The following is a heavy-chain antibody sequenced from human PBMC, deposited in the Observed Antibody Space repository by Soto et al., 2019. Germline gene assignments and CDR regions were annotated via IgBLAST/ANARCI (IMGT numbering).Heavy chain of an antibody. CDR1: GYTFTSYD. J-gene: IGHJ4*02. D-gene: IGHD3-10*01. Sequence: QVQLVQSGAEVRTPGASVKVSCKASGYTFTSYDINWVRQATGQGPEWMGWMNPDSGNTGYVQKFQGRVTMTRNTAISTAYMELSSLSSEDTAVYYCARSVGGSNVNFDYWGQGTLVTVS. CDR3: ARSVGGSNVNFDY. V-gene: IGHV1-8*01. CDR2: MNPDSGNT.